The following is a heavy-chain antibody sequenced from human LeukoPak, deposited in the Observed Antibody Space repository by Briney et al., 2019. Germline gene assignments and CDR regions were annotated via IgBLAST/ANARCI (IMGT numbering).Heavy chain of an antibody. CDR3: AKGTDGSLDL. D-gene: IGHD1-1*01. CDR1: GFTFDDYA. J-gene: IGHJ4*02. Sequence: PGGSLRLSCAASGFTFDDYAMHWVRQAPGKGLEWVSGIHWNSDIVGYAGSVKGRFTISRDNAKNPLYLQMNSLRAEDTALYYCAKGTDGSLDLWGQGTLVTVSS. V-gene: IGHV3-9*01. CDR2: IHWNSDIV.